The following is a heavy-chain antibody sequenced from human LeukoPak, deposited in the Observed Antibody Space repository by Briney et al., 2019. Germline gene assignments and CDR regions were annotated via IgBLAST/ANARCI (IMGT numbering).Heavy chain of an antibody. CDR3: ARGRGYCSSSSCYDFDY. CDR2: IYPGDSET. V-gene: IGHV5-51*01. Sequence: GESLKISCRGSGYSFNTYWIGWVRQMPGKGLEWMGIIYPGDSETTYSPSFQGQVTISADKSITTTYLQWSSLKASDTAMYYCARGRGYCSSSSCYDFDYWGQGTLVTVSS. J-gene: IGHJ4*02. CDR1: GYSFNTYW. D-gene: IGHD2-2*01.